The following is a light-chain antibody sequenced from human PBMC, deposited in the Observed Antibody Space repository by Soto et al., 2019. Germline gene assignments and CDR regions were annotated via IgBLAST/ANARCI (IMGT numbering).Light chain of an antibody. CDR3: SSYSSANSLLV. CDR1: SSDVGSYNL. J-gene: IGLJ2*01. CDR2: EVT. Sequence: QSALTQPASVSGSPGQSITISCTGTSSDVGSYNLVSWYQQHPDGAPKLLIYEVTLRPSGVSDRFSGSKSANTASLTISGLQPEDEADYYCSSYSSANSLLVFGGGTQLTVL. V-gene: IGLV2-14*02.